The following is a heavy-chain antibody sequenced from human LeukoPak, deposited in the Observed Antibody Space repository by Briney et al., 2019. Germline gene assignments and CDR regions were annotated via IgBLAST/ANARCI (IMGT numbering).Heavy chain of an antibody. CDR2: INPSGGST. CDR1: GYTFTSYY. V-gene: IGHV1-46*01. D-gene: IGHD2-15*01. Sequence: ASVKVSCKASGYTFTSYYMHWVRQAPGQGLEWMGIINPSGGSTSYAQKFQGRVTMTRDTSTSTVYMELSSLRSEDTAVYYCESSTYCSGGSCSFFDYWGQGTLVTVSS. J-gene: IGHJ4*02. CDR3: ESSTYCSGGSCSFFDY.